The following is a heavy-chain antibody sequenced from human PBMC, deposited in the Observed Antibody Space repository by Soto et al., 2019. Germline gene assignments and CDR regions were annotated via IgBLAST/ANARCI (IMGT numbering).Heavy chain of an antibody. CDR3: ARDVWSRASGPPDS. CDR1: GFTFSSYW. D-gene: IGHD3-10*01. V-gene: IGHV3-7*03. Sequence: GGSLRLSCAASGFTFSSYWMSWVRQAPGKGLEWVANIKQDGSEKYYVDSVKGRFTISRDNAKNSLYLQMNSLRAEDTALYYCARDVWSRASGPPDSWGQGTLVTVSS. CDR2: IKQDGSEK. J-gene: IGHJ4*02.